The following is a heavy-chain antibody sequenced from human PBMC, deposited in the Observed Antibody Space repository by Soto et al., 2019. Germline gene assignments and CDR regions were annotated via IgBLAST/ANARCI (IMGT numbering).Heavy chain of an antibody. J-gene: IGHJ5*02. Sequence: VASVKVSCKASGYTFTGHYIHWMRQAPVQVLEWMVCIIPNSGGTNYAQKFQDRVTMTRDTSIRTAYMELSRLRSDDTAVYYCARDHTITTLMSYFEPWGQGTMVTVSS. D-gene: IGHD1-1*01. CDR2: IIPNSGGT. CDR1: GYTFTGHY. CDR3: ARDHTITTLMSYFEP. V-gene: IGHV1-2*02.